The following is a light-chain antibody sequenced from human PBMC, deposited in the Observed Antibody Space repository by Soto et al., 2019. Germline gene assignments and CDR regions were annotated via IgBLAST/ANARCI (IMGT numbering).Light chain of an antibody. CDR3: QQYGDSPWT. CDR1: QSVGSTY. V-gene: IGKV3-20*01. CDR2: GAS. Sequence: EIVLTQSPDTLSLSQGERATLSCRASQSVGSTYLAWYQQKPGQAPRLLIFGASSRATGIPDRFSGSGSGTDFTLTISRLEPEDFAVYYCQQYGDSPWTFGQGTKVDIK. J-gene: IGKJ1*01.